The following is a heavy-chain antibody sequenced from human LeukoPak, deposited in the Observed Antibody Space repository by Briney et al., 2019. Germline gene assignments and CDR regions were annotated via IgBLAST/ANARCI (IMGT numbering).Heavy chain of an antibody. V-gene: IGHV3-7*01. J-gene: IGHJ4*02. CDR2: INQDGSEK. CDR1: GFTFSNYW. Sequence: GGSLRLSCAASGFTFSNYWMTWVRQAPGKGLEWVANINQDGSEKYFVGSVKGRFTISRDNAKNSLYLQMNSLRAEDTAVYYCARGGTMVRGVITSFDYWGQGTLVTVSS. CDR3: ARGGTMVRGVITSFDY. D-gene: IGHD3-10*01.